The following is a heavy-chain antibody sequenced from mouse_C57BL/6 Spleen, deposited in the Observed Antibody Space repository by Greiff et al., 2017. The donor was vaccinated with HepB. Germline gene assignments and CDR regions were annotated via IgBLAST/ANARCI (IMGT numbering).Heavy chain of an antibody. J-gene: IGHJ4*01. D-gene: IGHD2-5*01. Sequence: EVQLVESGGCLVKPGGSLKLSCAASGFTFSSYAMSWVRQTTEKRLEWVATLSDGGSYTYYPDNVKGRFTISRDNANNNLYLQMSHLKSEDTAMYYCARYSNYYAMDYWGQGTSVTVSS. CDR1: GFTFSSYA. V-gene: IGHV5-4*01. CDR3: ARYSNYYAMDY. CDR2: LSDGGSYT.